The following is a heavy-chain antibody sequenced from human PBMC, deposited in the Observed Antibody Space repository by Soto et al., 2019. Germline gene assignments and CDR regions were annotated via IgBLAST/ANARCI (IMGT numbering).Heavy chain of an antibody. CDR1: GFTFSSYA. CDR3: AKGRSGGWYGEDAFDI. V-gene: IGHV3-23*01. Sequence: VQLLESGGGLVQPGGSLRLSCAASGFTFSSYAMNWVRQAPGKGVEWVSAISGSGGSTYYADSVKGPFTISRDNSKKTLYLQINRLRAEDTAVYYCAKGRSGGWYGEDAFDIWGQGTMVTVSS. CDR2: ISGSGGST. D-gene: IGHD6-19*01. J-gene: IGHJ3*02.